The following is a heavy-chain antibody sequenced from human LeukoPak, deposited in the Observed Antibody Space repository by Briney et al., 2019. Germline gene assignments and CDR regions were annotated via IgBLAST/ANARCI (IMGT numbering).Heavy chain of an antibody. CDR1: GFTFSSYS. V-gene: IGHV3-21*04. CDR2: ISSSSSYI. Sequence: GGSLRLSCAASGFTFSSYSMNWVRQAPGKGLEWVSSISSSSSYIYYADSVKGRFTISRDNAKNSLYLQTNSLRAEDTAVYYCARDRRYGSGSHCKFDSWGQGALVTVSS. D-gene: IGHD3-10*01. CDR3: ARDRRYGSGSHCKFDS. J-gene: IGHJ4*02.